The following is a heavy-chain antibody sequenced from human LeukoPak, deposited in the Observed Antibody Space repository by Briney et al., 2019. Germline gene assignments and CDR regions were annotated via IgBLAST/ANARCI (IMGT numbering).Heavy chain of an antibody. D-gene: IGHD1-26*01. CDR3: AMGGSGSYPVPPDY. Sequence: ASVKVSCKASGYTFTSYDINWVRQATGQGLEWMGIINPSGGSTSYAQKFQGRVTMTRDTSTSTVYMELSSLRSEDTAVYYCAMGGSGSYPVPPDYWGQGTLVTVSS. CDR1: GYTFTSYD. J-gene: IGHJ4*02. CDR2: INPSGGST. V-gene: IGHV1-46*01.